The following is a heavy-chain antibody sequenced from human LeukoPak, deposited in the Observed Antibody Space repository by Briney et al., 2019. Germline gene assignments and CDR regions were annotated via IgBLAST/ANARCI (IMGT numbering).Heavy chain of an antibody. J-gene: IGHJ4*02. Sequence: GGSLRLSCAASGFTFSSYGMHWVRQAPGKGLEWVAFIRYDGSNKYYADSVKGRFTISRDNSKNTLYLQMNSLRAEDTAVYYCAKTSIYSNYGFDYWGQGTLVTVSS. CDR3: AKTSIYSNYGFDY. CDR1: GFTFSSYG. V-gene: IGHV3-30*02. CDR2: IRYDGSNK. D-gene: IGHD4-11*01.